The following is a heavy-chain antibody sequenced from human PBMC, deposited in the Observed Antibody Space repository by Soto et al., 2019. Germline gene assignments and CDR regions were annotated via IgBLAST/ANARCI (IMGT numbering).Heavy chain of an antibody. J-gene: IGHJ4*02. D-gene: IGHD2-15*01. CDR3: ARQRGNYSPLGYFDS. CDR2: IFPGNSDT. V-gene: IGHV5-51*01. Sequence: GAEVKTPGESLHISCKGSGFTFTNYWSGWVRQIPGKGLEWMGIIFPGNSDTRYGPSFQGQVTISVDKSLNTAYLHGTSLKASDTAMYFCARQRGNYSPLGYFDSWGQGTLVTVSS. CDR1: GFTFTNYW.